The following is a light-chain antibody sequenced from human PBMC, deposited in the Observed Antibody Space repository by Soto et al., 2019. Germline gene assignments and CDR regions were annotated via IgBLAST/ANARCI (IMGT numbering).Light chain of an antibody. CDR1: QSLSSR. CDR2: KAS. Sequence: DIQMTQYPSTLSASVGDRVTITCRASQSLSSRLAWYQQKPGKAPKVLIYKASSLESGVPSRFSGSGSGTEFTLTISSLQPDDFATYYCQQYNNYWTFGQGTKVEIK. J-gene: IGKJ1*01. V-gene: IGKV1-5*03. CDR3: QQYNNYWT.